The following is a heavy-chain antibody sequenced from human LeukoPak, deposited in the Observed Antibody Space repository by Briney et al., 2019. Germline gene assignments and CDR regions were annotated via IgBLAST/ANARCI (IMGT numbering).Heavy chain of an antibody. CDR1: GFTFSSYG. D-gene: IGHD3-9*01. J-gene: IGHJ4*02. Sequence: QPGGSLRLSCAASGFTFSSYGMHWVRQAPGKGPEWVAVISYDGNNKYYADSVKGRFTISRDNSKNTLSLQMNSLGAEDTAMYYCAKDQTIFYRAGFDHWGQGTLVTVSS. V-gene: IGHV3-30*18. CDR3: AKDQTIFYRAGFDH. CDR2: ISYDGNNK.